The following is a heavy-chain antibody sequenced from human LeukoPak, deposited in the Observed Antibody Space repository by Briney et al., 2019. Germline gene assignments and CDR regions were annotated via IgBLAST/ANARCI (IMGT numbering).Heavy chain of an antibody. V-gene: IGHV3-74*01. Sequence: HSGGSLRLSCAASGFTFSSYWMHWVRHAPGKGLVWVSRINSDGSSTSYADSVKGRFTISRDNAKNTLYLQMNSLRAEDTAVYYCARDHLSSGSSPDYYYYYYMDVWGKGTTVTISS. CDR3: ARDHLSSGSSPDYYYYYYMDV. CDR2: INSDGSST. D-gene: IGHD6-19*01. J-gene: IGHJ6*03. CDR1: GFTFSSYW.